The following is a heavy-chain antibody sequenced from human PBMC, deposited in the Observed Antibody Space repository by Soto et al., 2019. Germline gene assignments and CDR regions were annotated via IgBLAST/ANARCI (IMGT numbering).Heavy chain of an antibody. CDR1: GYTFTSYG. CDR2: ISVYNGTT. D-gene: IGHD1-26*01. V-gene: IGHV1-18*01. CDR3: ARVVGALGHWFDP. Sequence: VQLVQSGAAVKKPGASVKVSCKASGYTFTSYGISWVRQAPGQGLEWMGRISVYNGTTNYAQKLQGRVTMTTDTSTSTAYRELRSLRSDDTAVYYCARVVGALGHWFDPWGQGTLVTVSS. J-gene: IGHJ5*02.